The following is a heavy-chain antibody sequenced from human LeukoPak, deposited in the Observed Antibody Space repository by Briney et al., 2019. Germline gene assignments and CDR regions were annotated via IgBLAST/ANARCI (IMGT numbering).Heavy chain of an antibody. D-gene: IGHD5-12*01. J-gene: IGHJ4*02. CDR2: INPNSGGT. Sequence: ASVKVSCKASGYTFTGYYMHWVRQAPGQGLEWMGWINPNSGGTNYAQKFQGWVTMTRDTSISTAYMELSRLRSDGTAVYYCARGGIYSGYDFPDYWGQGTLVTVSS. V-gene: IGHV1-2*04. CDR3: ARGGIYSGYDFPDY. CDR1: GYTFTGYY.